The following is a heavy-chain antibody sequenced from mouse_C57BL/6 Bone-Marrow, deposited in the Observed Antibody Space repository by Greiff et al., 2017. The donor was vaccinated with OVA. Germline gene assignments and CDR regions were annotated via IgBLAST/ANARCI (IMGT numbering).Heavy chain of an antibody. V-gene: IGHV1-81*01. Sequence: QVQLQQSGAELARPGASVKLSCKASGYTFTSYGISWVKQRPGQGLEWIGEIYPRSGNTYYNEKFKGKATLTADKSSSTSYMELRSLTSEDSAVYFCARFFYYGNMDYWGQGTSVTVSS. CDR3: ARFFYYGNMDY. CDR1: GYTFTSYG. D-gene: IGHD2-1*01. J-gene: IGHJ4*01. CDR2: IYPRSGNT.